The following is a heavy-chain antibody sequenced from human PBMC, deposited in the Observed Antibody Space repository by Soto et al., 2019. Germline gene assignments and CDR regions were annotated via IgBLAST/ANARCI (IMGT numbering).Heavy chain of an antibody. V-gene: IGHV3-7*01. D-gene: IGHD1-1*01. CDR1: GFSIRDYW. CDR3: ARGKDGRRAGTYYFDMDV. J-gene: IGHJ6*03. CDR2: IKQDGSEK. Sequence: EEQLVESGGGLVQPGGSLRLSCAASGFSIRDYWMTWVRQAPGKGLDWVATIKQDGSEKFYVDSLKGRFTISRDNAKNSVYLLMNSLRADDTAVYYCARGKDGRRAGTYYFDMDVWGKGTTVTLSS.